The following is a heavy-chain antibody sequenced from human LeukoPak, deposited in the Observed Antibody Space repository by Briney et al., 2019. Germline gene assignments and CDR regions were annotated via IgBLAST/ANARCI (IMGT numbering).Heavy chain of an antibody. D-gene: IGHD4-11*01. J-gene: IGHJ6*02. V-gene: IGHV3-30*18. Sequence: GGSLRLSCAASGFTFSSYGMHWVRQAPGKGLEWVAVISYDGSNRYYADSVKGRFTISRDNSKNTLYLQMSSLRTEDTTMYYCAKDHPRADSNYRYGMDVWGQGTTVTVSS. CDR1: GFTFSSYG. CDR3: AKDHPRADSNYRYGMDV. CDR2: ISYDGSNR.